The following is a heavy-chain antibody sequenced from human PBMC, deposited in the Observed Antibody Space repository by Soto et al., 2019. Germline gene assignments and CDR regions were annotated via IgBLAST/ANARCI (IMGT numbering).Heavy chain of an antibody. V-gene: IGHV3-23*01. Sequence: PGGSLRLSCATSGVTFNTYPMTWVRQAPGKGLEWVSSISSTAGRTSSYADSVKGRFAISRDFSDNTVYLQMNNLRVDDTAVYFCAKGVLSFHYGMEVWGQGTTVTVSS. CDR3: AKGVLSFHYGMEV. J-gene: IGHJ6*02. CDR2: ISSTAGRTS. D-gene: IGHD3-10*01. CDR1: GVTFNTYP.